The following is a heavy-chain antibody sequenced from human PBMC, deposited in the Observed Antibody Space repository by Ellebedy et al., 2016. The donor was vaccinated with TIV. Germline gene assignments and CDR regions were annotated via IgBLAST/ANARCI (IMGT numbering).Heavy chain of an antibody. V-gene: IGHV1-18*04. CDR2: INTYNGNT. J-gene: IGHJ4*02. CDR1: GHTFTSDG. CDR3: ARGITGPVDLGY. D-gene: IGHD1-1*01. Sequence: AASVKVSCKASGHTFTSDGFGWVRHAPGQGLQWMGWINTYNGNTNYAKSFQGRVSMTTDTSTNTAYLDLRSLRPDDTAVYYCARGITGPVDLGYWGQGTLVTVSS.